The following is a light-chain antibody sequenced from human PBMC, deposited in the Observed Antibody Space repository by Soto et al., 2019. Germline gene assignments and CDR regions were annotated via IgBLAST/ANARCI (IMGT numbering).Light chain of an antibody. CDR1: QTISSW. Sequence: DIQXTXSPSSLPASVRARVTITFRASQTISSWLAWYQQKPGKAPKLLIYKASSLESGVPSRFSGSGSGTEFTLTISSLQPDDFATYYCQQYNSYWTFGQGTKVDIK. J-gene: IGKJ1*01. CDR3: QQYNSYWT. CDR2: KAS. V-gene: IGKV1-5*03.